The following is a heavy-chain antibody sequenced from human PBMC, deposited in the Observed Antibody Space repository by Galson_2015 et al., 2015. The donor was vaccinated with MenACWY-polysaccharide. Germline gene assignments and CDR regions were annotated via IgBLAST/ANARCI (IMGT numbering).Heavy chain of an antibody. J-gene: IGHJ4*02. Sequence: SLRLSCAASGFTFSTYWMRWVRQAPGKGLEWVASIQQDGSEKYYVDSVKGRFTISRDNAKNSLYLQLNSLRAEDTAVYYCASPPGNLYLIDYWGQGTLVTVSS. CDR1: GFTFSTYW. CDR2: IQQDGSEK. V-gene: IGHV3-7*01. CDR3: ASPPGNLYLIDY. D-gene: IGHD2-8*01.